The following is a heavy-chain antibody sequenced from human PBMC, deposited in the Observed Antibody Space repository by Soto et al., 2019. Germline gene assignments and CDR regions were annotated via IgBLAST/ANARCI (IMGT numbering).Heavy chain of an antibody. Sequence: GGSLRLSCAASGITFTNYWMSWVRQAPGKGLEWVTNINQDGSEKYYVASVKGRLTISRDNAKNSLYLQMNSLRAEDTAVYYCAGYCSGGSCSARGYNWGQGTLVTVSS. V-gene: IGHV3-7*01. CDR2: INQDGSEK. J-gene: IGHJ4*02. CDR3: AGYCSGGSCSARGYN. D-gene: IGHD2-15*01. CDR1: GITFTNYW.